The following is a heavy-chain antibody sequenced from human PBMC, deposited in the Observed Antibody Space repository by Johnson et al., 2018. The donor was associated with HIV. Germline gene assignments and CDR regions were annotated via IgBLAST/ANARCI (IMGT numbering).Heavy chain of an antibody. V-gene: IGHV3-30*18. Sequence: VQLVESGGGVVQPGRSLRLSCAASGFTFSTYGMHWVRQAPGKGMEWVAVISYDGSNKYYGDSVKGRFTISRDNSKNTLYLQMNSLRAEDTAVYYCAKDKNYGRDGDAFDIWGQGTMVTVSS. CDR2: ISYDGSNK. D-gene: IGHD3-10*02. CDR3: AKDKNYGRDGDAFDI. J-gene: IGHJ3*02. CDR1: GFTFSTYG.